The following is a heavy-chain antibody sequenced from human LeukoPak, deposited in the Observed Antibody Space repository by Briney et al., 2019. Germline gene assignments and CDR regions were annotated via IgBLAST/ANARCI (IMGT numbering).Heavy chain of an antibody. D-gene: IGHD2-2*01. CDR2: ISGSGGST. J-gene: IGHJ4*02. Sequence: GGSLRLSCAASGFTFSSYGMSWVRQAPGKGLEWVSAISGSGGSTYYADSVKGRFTISRDNSKNTLYLQMHSLRAEDTAVYYCAKESLGVVPSATFDYWGQGTLVTVSS. CDR3: AKESLGVVPSATFDY. CDR1: GFTFSSYG. V-gene: IGHV3-23*01.